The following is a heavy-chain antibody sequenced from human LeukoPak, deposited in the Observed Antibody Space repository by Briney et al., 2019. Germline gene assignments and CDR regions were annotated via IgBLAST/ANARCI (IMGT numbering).Heavy chain of an antibody. V-gene: IGHV1-18*01. J-gene: IGHJ4*02. D-gene: IGHD6-19*01. Sequence: GSSVKVSCKASVYTFTSYGISRVRQAHGQGLAWMGGISAYNGNTNYAQKLQGRVTMTTDTSTSTAYMELRSLRSDDTAVYYCARDNPIAVAYFDYWGQGTLVTVSS. CDR1: VYTFTSYG. CDR2: ISAYNGNT. CDR3: ARDNPIAVAYFDY.